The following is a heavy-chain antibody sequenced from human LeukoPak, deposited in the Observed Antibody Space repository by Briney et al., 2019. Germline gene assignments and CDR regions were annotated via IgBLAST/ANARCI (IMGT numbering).Heavy chain of an antibody. CDR3: AKAPVTSCRGAFCYPFDY. V-gene: IGHV3-23*01. Sequence: PGGSLRLSCAASEFTFSDYYMSWIRQAPGKGLEWVSAMSSSDDGRYYAASVRGRFTISRDTSRSTLYLQMNSLRAEDAAVYYCAKAPVTSCRGAFCYPFDYWGQGTLVTVSS. D-gene: IGHD2-15*01. J-gene: IGHJ4*02. CDR1: EFTFSDYY. CDR2: MSSSDDGR.